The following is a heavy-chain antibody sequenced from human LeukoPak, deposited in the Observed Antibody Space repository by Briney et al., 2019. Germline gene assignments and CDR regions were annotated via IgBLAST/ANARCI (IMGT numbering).Heavy chain of an antibody. Sequence: GGSLRLSCAASGFTFSSYAMSWVRQAPGKVLEWVSAISGSGGSTYYADSVKGRFTISRDNSKNTLYLQMNSLRAEDTAVYYCAKEPYGDYGDYEAFDIWGQGTMVTVSS. D-gene: IGHD4-17*01. CDR1: GFTFSSYA. J-gene: IGHJ3*02. V-gene: IGHV3-23*01. CDR3: AKEPYGDYGDYEAFDI. CDR2: ISGSGGST.